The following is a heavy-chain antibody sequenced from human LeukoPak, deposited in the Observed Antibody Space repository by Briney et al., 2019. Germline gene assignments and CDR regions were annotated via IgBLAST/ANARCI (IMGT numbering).Heavy chain of an antibody. CDR3: ARDRIVAVAGTNWFDP. D-gene: IGHD6-19*01. CDR2: ISAYNGNT. V-gene: IGHV1-18*01. CDR1: GYTFTSYG. J-gene: IGHJ5*02. Sequence: ASVKVSCKASGYTFTSYGISWVRQAPGQGLEWMGWISAYNGNTNYAQKLQGRVTMTTDTSTSTAYMELRSLRSDDTAVYYCARDRIVAVAGTNWFDPWGQGTLVTVSS.